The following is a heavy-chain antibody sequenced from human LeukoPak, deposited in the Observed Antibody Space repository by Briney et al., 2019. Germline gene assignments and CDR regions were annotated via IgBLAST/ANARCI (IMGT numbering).Heavy chain of an antibody. V-gene: IGHV3-43*02. Sequence: GGSLRLSCAAAGFTFGDDAMHWGRQAPGKVLEWVSLISGDGGSTYYADSVKGRFTISRDNSKNSLYLQMNSLRTEDTALYYCAKDPGALNLGYWGQGTLVTVSS. CDR2: ISGDGGST. D-gene: IGHD7-27*01. J-gene: IGHJ4*02. CDR3: AKDPGALNLGY. CDR1: GFTFGDDA.